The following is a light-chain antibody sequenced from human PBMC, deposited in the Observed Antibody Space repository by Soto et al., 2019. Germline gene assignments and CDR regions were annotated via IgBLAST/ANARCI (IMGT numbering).Light chain of an antibody. CDR2: TAS. J-gene: IGKJ1*01. CDR1: ERISDC. Sequence: DIRMSQSPSSMFAAXGVRVTICCRAKERISDCLAWYQQKPGKAPKLXXNTASSLRRGGPSRFSGSGSVTEFTRTISSLQPDDFATYYCQQYNSYSWTFGQGTKVDI. V-gene: IGKV1-5*01. CDR3: QQYNSYSWT.